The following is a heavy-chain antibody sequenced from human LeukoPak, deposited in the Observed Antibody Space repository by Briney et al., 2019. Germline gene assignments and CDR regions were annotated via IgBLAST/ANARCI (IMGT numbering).Heavy chain of an antibody. CDR2: INPNSGGT. D-gene: IGHD6-13*01. CDR3: ARDSTSSSWYRRGWFDP. V-gene: IGHV1-2*02. CDR1: GYTFSGYY. Sequence: ASVKVSCKASGYTFSGYYMHWVRQAPGQGLEWMGWINPNSGGTNYAQKFQGRVTMTRDTSISTAYMELSRLRSDDTAVYYCARDSTSSSWYRRGWFDPWGQGTLVTVSS. J-gene: IGHJ5*02.